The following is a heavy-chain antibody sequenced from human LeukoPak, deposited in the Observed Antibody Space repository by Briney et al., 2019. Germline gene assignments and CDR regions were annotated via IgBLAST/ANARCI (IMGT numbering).Heavy chain of an antibody. V-gene: IGHV4-61*02. D-gene: IGHD3-10*01. Sequence: PSETLSLTCTVSGGSISSGSYYWSWIRQPAGKGLEWIGRIYTSGSTNYNPSLKSRVTMSVDTSKNQFSLKLSSVTAADTAVYYCARGDRPYGRSSAFDIWGQGTMVTVSS. CDR2: IYTSGST. CDR1: GGSISSGSYY. J-gene: IGHJ3*02. CDR3: ARGDRPYGRSSAFDI.